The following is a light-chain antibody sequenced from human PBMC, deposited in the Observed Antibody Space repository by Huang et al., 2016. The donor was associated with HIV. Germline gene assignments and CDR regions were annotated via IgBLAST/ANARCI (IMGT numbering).Light chain of an antibody. CDR3: QQYNTSPRT. CDR2: GSS. Sequence: ENLMTQSPSTLSVSPGESATLSCRASQSVFKNLAWYQQKPGQAPKLLIYGSSTRAAGIPARFSGSVSGTDFTRTISSLQSEDFAVYYCQQYNTSPRTFGQGTKVEV. J-gene: IGKJ1*01. CDR1: QSVFKN. V-gene: IGKV3-15*01.